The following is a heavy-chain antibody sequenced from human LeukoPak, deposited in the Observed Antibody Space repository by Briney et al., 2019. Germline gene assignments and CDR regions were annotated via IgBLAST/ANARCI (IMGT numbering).Heavy chain of an antibody. CDR1: GNYW. CDR3: VSFYETY. Sequence: GGSLRLSCAASGNYWMHWVRQAPGKGLVWVSRINSDGSWTSYADSVKGRFTISKDNAKNTVYLQMNSLRAEDTAVYYCVSFYETYWGRGTLATVSS. D-gene: IGHD2/OR15-2a*01. V-gene: IGHV3-74*01. CDR2: INSDGSWT. J-gene: IGHJ4*02.